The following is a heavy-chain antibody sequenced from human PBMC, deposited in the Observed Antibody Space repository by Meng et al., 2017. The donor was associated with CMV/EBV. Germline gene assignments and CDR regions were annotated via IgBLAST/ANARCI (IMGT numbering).Heavy chain of an antibody. Sequence: GESLKISCATSGFSFRSYAMTWVRQAPGKGLEWVSIIDDSGANTYYADSVTGRFSISRDNSKNTLFLQTNRLRVEDTAVYYCARGAGAWYGEYFDYWGQGTLVTVSS. J-gene: IGHJ4*02. D-gene: IGHD6-19*01. CDR1: GFSFRSYA. V-gene: IGHV3-23*01. CDR3: ARGAGAWYGEYFDY. CDR2: IDDSGANT.